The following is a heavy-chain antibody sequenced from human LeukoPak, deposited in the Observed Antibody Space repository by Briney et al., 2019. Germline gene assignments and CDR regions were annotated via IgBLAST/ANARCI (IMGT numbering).Heavy chain of an antibody. CDR1: GGSFSDYS. Sequence: SETLSLTCAVYGGSFSDYSWNWIRQPPGKGLEWIGEINHFGSTNYNPSLRSRVTISGDTSKKQFSLKVNSVTAADTAVYYCARGYRAHQTFYSYHYFGYWGQGTLVTVSS. V-gene: IGHV4-34*01. D-gene: IGHD5-18*01. J-gene: IGHJ4*01. CDR3: ARGYRAHQTFYSYHYFGY. CDR2: INHFGST.